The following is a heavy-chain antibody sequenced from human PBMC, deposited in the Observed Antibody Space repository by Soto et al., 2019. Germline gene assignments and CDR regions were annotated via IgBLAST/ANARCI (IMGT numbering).Heavy chain of an antibody. CDR2: ISYSGNT. Sequence: SETLSLACIISGDSPSNYYWRWIRQSPGKGLEWIGYISYSGNTNYNPSLKSRVTISVDTSKDPLSLKVTSVTAADTAMYYCACLRGKRGSPIDYWGQGTQVTVSS. D-gene: IGHD2-15*01. CDR1: GDSPSNYY. CDR3: ACLRGKRGSPIDY. V-gene: IGHV4-59*01. J-gene: IGHJ4*02.